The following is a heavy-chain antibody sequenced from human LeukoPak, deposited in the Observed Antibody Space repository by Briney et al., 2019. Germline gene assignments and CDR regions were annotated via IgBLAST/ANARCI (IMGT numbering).Heavy chain of an antibody. Sequence: GRSLRLSCAASGFTFSTYGMHWVRQAPGKGLEWVSGISGSGGRIYYADSVKGRFTISRDNSKNTLYLQMNSLRAEDTAVYYCAKSTTYGSESYSYYFDYWGQGTLVTVSS. CDR2: ISGSGGRI. CDR3: AKSTTYGSESYSYYFDY. CDR1: GFTFSTYG. V-gene: IGHV3-23*01. J-gene: IGHJ4*02. D-gene: IGHD3-10*01.